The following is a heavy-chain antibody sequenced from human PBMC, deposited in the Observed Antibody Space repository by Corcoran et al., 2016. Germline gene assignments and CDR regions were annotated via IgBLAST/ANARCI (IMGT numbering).Heavy chain of an antibody. CDR1: GGTFSSYA. D-gene: IGHD6-19*01. V-gene: IGHV1-69*06. CDR2: IIPIFGTA. Sequence: QVQLVQSGAEVKKPGSSVKVSCKASGGTFSSYAISWVRQAPGQGLERMGGIIPIFGTANYAQKFQGRVTITEDKATSTAYMELSSLRSEDTAVYYCATEACVAVAGYYYYGMDVWGQGTTVTVSS. CDR3: ATEACVAVAGYYYYGMDV. J-gene: IGHJ6*02.